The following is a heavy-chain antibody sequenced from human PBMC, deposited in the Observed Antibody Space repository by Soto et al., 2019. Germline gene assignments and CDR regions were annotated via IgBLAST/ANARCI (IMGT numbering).Heavy chain of an antibody. D-gene: IGHD5-12*01. CDR1: GGTFSSYA. V-gene: IGHV1-69*12. CDR3: VRVVAIPGYPDN. Sequence: QVQLVQSGAEVRQPASSVKVSCKTSGGTFSSYAISWVRQAPGQWLEWMGGIVPIVDTSTYAQKFQGRVTITADESTSTVYMALSSLRSDDTAVYYCVRVVAIPGYPDNWGQGTLVTVSS. J-gene: IGHJ4*02. CDR2: IVPIVDTS.